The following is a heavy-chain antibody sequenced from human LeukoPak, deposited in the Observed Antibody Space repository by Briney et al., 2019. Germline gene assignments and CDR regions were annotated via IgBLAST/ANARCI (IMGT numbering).Heavy chain of an antibody. Sequence: GGSLRLSCAASGFSFTSYLMSWVRQTPEKGLEWVANIDQDGREKSYVDSVKGRFTVFRDNAENSLYLQMNSLRAEDTAVYYCASSCLWLAKPSYYYCGMDVWGQGTTVTVSS. CDR2: IDQDGREK. CDR3: ASSCLWLAKPSYYYCGMDV. J-gene: IGHJ6*02. D-gene: IGHD6-19*01. V-gene: IGHV3-7*01. CDR1: GFSFTSYL.